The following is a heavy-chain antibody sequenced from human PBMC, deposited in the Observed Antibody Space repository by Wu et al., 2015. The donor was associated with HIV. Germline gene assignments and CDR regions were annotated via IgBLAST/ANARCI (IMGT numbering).Heavy chain of an antibody. Sequence: QVQLVQSGAEVKKPGASVKVSCKASGYTFTSYGISWVRQAPGQGLEWMGWISAYNGNTNYAQKLQGRVTMTTDTSTSTAYMELRSLRSDDTAVYYCARDGYCSSTSCLPRYYYYYGMDVVGPRDHGHRLL. J-gene: IGHJ6*02. CDR2: ISAYNGNT. CDR3: ARDGYCSSTSCLPRYYYYYGMDV. V-gene: IGHV1-18*01. D-gene: IGHD2-2*03. CDR1: GYTFTSYG.